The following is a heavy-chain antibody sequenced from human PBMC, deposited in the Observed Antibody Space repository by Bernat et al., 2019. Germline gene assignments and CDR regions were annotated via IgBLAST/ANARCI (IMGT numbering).Heavy chain of an antibody. CDR1: GGSISSSSYY. J-gene: IGHJ4*02. V-gene: IGHV4-39*01. D-gene: IGHD3-22*01. Sequence: QLHLQESGPGLVKPSETLSLTCTVSGGSISSSSYYWGWIRQPPGKGLEWIGSISYSGSTYYNPSLKSRVTISVDTSKNQFSMKLSSVTAADTAVYYCASQTGGYYLWWGQGTLVTVSS. CDR3: ASQTGGYYLW. CDR2: ISYSGST.